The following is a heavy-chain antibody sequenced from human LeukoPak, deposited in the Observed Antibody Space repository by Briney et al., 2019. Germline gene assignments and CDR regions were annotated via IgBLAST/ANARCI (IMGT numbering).Heavy chain of an antibody. V-gene: IGHV3-30-3*02. CDR2: ISFDETNK. Sequence: GGSLRLSCAASGFTFSIYTMHWVRQAPGKGLEGVGLISFDETNKLYADSVKGRFTISRDNSKNTLYLQMNSLGAEDTAVYYCAKNSEQLVKSGHYFDYWGQGTLVTVSS. CDR3: AKNSEQLVKSGHYFDY. CDR1: GFTFSIYT. D-gene: IGHD6-13*01. J-gene: IGHJ4*02.